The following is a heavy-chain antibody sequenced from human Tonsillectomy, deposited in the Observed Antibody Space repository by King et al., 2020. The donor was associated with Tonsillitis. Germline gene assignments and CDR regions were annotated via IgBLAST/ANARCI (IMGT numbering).Heavy chain of an antibody. CDR3: ARSRWLQSPHGMDA. J-gene: IGHJ6*02. CDR2: ISYDGSNK. Sequence: VQLVESGGGVVQPGRSLRLSCAASGFTFSSYAMHWVRQAPGKGLEWVAVISYDGSNKYYADSVKGRFTISRDNSKNTLYLQMNSLRAEDTAVYYCARSRWLQSPHGMDAWGQGTTVTVSS. CDR1: GFTFSSYA. D-gene: IGHD5-24*01. V-gene: IGHV3-30-3*01.